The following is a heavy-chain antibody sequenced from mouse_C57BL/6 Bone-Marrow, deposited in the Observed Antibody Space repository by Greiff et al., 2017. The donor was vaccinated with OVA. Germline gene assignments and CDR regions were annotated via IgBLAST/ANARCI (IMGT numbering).Heavy chain of an antibody. CDR1: GYTFTSYW. CDR2: IDPSDSYT. Sequence: QVHVKQPGAELVMPGASVKLSCKASGYTFTSYWMHWVKQRPGQGLEWIGEIDPSDSYTNYNQKFKGKSTLTVDKSSSTAYMQLSSLTSEDSAVYYCASKAWFAYWGQGTLVTVSA. CDR3: ASKAWFAY. J-gene: IGHJ3*01. V-gene: IGHV1-69*01.